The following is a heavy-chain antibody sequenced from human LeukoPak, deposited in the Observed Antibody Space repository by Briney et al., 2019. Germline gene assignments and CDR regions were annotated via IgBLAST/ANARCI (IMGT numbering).Heavy chain of an antibody. CDR2: FDPEDGET. CDR3: APYCSGGSCYGD. CDR1: GYTLTELS. Sequence: ASVKVSCKVSGYTLTELSMHWVRQAPGKGLEWMGGFDPEDGETIYAQKFQGRVTMTEDTSTDTAYMELSSLRSEDTAVYYCAPYCSGGSCYGDWGQGTLVTVSS. D-gene: IGHD2-15*01. V-gene: IGHV1-24*01. J-gene: IGHJ4*02.